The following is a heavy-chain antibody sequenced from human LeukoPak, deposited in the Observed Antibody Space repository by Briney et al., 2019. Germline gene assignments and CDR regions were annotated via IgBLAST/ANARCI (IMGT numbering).Heavy chain of an antibody. Sequence: SQTLSLTCAISGDSVSSNSAAWNWIRQSPSRGLEWLGRTYYRSKWYNDYAISVKSRITINPDTSKNQFSLQLNSVTPEDTAVYYCARAAYSSSSGAFDIWGQGTMVTVSS. CDR2: TYYRSKWYN. CDR3: ARAAYSSSSGAFDI. CDR1: GDSVSSNSAA. J-gene: IGHJ3*02. V-gene: IGHV6-1*01. D-gene: IGHD6-13*01.